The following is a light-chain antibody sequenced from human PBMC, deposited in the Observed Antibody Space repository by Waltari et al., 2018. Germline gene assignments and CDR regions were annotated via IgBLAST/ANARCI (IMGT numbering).Light chain of an antibody. CDR3: SSYTRSSTYV. CDR1: SSDVGYYNY. CDR2: DVS. J-gene: IGLJ1*01. V-gene: IGLV2-14*03. Sequence: QSALTQPASVSGSPGQSITISCAGTSSDVGYYNYVSWYQQHPGKAPKLMIYDVSNRPAGVSNRFSASKSGNTASLTISGLQAEDEADYHGSSYTRSSTYVFGAGTRVTVL.